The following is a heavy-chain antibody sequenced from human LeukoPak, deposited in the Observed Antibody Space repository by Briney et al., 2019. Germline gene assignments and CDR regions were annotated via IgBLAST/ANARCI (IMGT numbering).Heavy chain of an antibody. CDR3: ARDGRCGGDCYAS. D-gene: IGHD2-21*02. Sequence: PGGSLRLSCAASGFSFSSYTMNWVRQAPGKGLEWVSIISSSSTYIYYADSVKGRFTISRDNAKNALYLQMNSLRVEDTAVYYCARDGRCGGDCYASWGQGTLVTVSS. CDR2: ISSSSTYI. CDR1: GFSFSSYT. V-gene: IGHV3-21*01. J-gene: IGHJ4*02.